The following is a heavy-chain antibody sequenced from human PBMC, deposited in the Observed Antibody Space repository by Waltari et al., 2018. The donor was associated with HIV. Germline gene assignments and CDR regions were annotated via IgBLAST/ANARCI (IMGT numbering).Heavy chain of an antibody. V-gene: IGHV4-39*01. D-gene: IGHD1-7*01. Sequence: QLQLQESGPGVVKPLETLSLTCTVSGGFFRSSDYYWDWIRQSPGKGLEWMGNIQYGGNTVYNPSLESRVSMPIDTARGQFTLTLKDVTAADTAVYFCARRGNYRAAEYNYFGPWGQGIQVIVSS. CDR2: IQYGGNT. J-gene: IGHJ5*02. CDR3: ARRGNYRAAEYNYFGP. CDR1: GGFFRSSDYY.